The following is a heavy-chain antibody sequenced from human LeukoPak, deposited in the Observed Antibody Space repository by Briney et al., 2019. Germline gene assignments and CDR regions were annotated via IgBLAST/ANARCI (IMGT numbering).Heavy chain of an antibody. CDR2: INPNSGVT. Sequence: GASVKVSCKASGYIFIGYYMHWVRQAPGQGLEWMGWINPNSGVTNYVQNFQGRVTMTRDTSISTAYMELSRLRSEDTAVYYCAREDGSGSYMPWGQGTLVTVSS. V-gene: IGHV1-2*02. D-gene: IGHD3-10*01. CDR1: GYIFIGYY. CDR3: AREDGSGSYMP. J-gene: IGHJ5*02.